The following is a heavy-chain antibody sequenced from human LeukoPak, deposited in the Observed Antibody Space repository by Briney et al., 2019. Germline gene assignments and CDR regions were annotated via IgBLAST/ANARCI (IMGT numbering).Heavy chain of an antibody. CDR2: INPNSGGT. CDR3: ASTSEAERGYSSSWYYYYYYMDV. V-gene: IGHV1-2*02. J-gene: IGHJ6*03. D-gene: IGHD6-13*01. Sequence: GASVKVSCKASGYTFTGYYMHWVRQAPGQGLEWMGWINPNSGGTNYAQKFQGRVTMTRDTSISTAYMELSRLRSDDTAVYYCASTSEAERGYSSSWYYYYYYMDVWGKGTTVTVSS. CDR1: GYTFTGYY.